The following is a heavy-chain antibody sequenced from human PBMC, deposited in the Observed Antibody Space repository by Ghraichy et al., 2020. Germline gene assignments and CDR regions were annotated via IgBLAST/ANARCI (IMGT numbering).Heavy chain of an antibody. CDR1: GYTFTSYY. J-gene: IGHJ4*02. D-gene: IGHD3-22*01. CDR2: INPSGGST. Sequence: ASVKVSCKASGYTFTSYYMHWVRQAPGQGLEGMGIINPSGGSTSYAQKFQGRVTMTRDTSTSTVYMELSSLRSEDTAVYYCAREAYDSSGYYKGGEDWGQGTLVTVSS. CDR3: AREAYDSSGYYKGGED. V-gene: IGHV1-46*01.